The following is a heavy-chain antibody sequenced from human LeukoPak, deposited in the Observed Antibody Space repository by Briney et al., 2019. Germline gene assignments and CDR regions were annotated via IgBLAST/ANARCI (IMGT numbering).Heavy chain of an antibody. Sequence: PGGSLRLSCAVSGFTFSSYWMTWVRQAPGKGLEWVGNINQDGGEQYFVDSVKGRFTMSRDNAKNSLYLQLSNLGSEDTAKYYCAKGHYGDLKWGQGTLVTVSS. J-gene: IGHJ4*02. CDR1: GFTFSSYW. CDR3: AKGHYGDLK. CDR2: INQDGGEQ. V-gene: IGHV3-7*04. D-gene: IGHD4-17*01.